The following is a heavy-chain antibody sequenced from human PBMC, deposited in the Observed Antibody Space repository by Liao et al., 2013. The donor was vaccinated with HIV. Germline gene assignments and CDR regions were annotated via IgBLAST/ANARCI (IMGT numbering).Heavy chain of an antibody. Sequence: QVQLQQWGAGLLKPSETLSLTCTVSGGSISSTSYYWGWIRQPPGKGLEWIGSIYHSGSTNYNPSLKSRVTISVDTSKNQFSLKLSSVTAADTAVYYCARGLRRGSRNFYYYYMDVWGKGTTVAVSS. CDR2: IYHSGST. V-gene: IGHV4-39*07. CDR1: GGSISSTSYY. J-gene: IGHJ6*03. D-gene: IGHD3-10*01. CDR3: ARGLRRGSRNFYYYYMDV.